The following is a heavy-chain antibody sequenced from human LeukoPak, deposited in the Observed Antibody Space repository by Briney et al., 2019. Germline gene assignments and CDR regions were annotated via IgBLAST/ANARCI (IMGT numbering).Heavy chain of an antibody. Sequence: SETLSLTGTVSGGSISSSSYYWGWIRQPPGKGLEWIGSIYYSGSTYYNPSLKSRVTISVDTSKNQFSLKLSSVTAADTAVYYCARHRPEGYWYFDLWGRGTLVTVSS. D-gene: IGHD1-14*01. V-gene: IGHV4-39*01. CDR2: IYYSGST. CDR3: ARHRPEGYWYFDL. CDR1: GGSISSSSYY. J-gene: IGHJ2*01.